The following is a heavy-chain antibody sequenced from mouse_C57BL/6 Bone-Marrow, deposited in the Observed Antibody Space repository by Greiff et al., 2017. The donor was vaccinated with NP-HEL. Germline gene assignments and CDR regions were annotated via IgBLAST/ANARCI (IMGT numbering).Heavy chain of an antibody. V-gene: IGHV5-17*01. CDR3: ARGLGYYSDY. J-gene: IGHJ2*01. CDR2: ISSGSSTI. Sequence: EVQRVESGGGLVKPGGSLKLSCAASGFTFSDYGMHWVRQAPEKGLEWVAYISSGSSTIYYADTVKGRFTISSDNAKNTLFLQMTSLGSEDTAMYYCARGLGYYSDYWGQGTTLTVSS. CDR1: GFTFSDYG.